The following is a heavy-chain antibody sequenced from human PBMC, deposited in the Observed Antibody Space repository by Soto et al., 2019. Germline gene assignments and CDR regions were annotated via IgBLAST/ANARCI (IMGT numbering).Heavy chain of an antibody. D-gene: IGHD3-22*01. CDR2: ISASSTYI. Sequence: EVQLVESVGDVVKAGGSLRLSCVGSGFTFSSYNMHWVRQAPGRGLEWVSSISASSTYIHYADSVKGRFTISRDNANNSLYLHTNSLRAADTAVYYCARNGNFYDSGGSRDYWGQGTLVTVSS. J-gene: IGHJ4*02. V-gene: IGHV3-21*01. CDR1: GFTFSSYN. CDR3: ARNGNFYDSGGSRDY.